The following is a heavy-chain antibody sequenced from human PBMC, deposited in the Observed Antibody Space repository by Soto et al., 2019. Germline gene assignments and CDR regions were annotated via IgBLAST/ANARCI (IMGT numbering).Heavy chain of an antibody. CDR1: GFTFSSYA. Sequence: EVQLLESGGGLVQPGGSLRLSCAPSGFTFSSYAMSWVRQAPGKGLEWVSGISGSGVSTYYADSVKGRFTISRDNSKSTLYLQMNSLRAEDTAVYYCAKDRERIATRSIDYWGQGTLVTVSS. J-gene: IGHJ4*02. D-gene: IGHD6-6*01. CDR2: ISGSGVST. V-gene: IGHV3-23*01. CDR3: AKDRERIATRSIDY.